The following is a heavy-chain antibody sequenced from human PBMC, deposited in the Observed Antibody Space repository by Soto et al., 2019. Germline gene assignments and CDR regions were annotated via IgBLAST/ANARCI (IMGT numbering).Heavy chain of an antibody. D-gene: IGHD3-22*01. J-gene: IGHJ4*02. CDR2: ISVYSGNT. CDR3: ARDRSPYYYDSSAYPHY. Sequence: ASVKVSCKASGDTFTNYGFSWVRQAPGQGLEWMSWISVYSGNTNYAQNVQGRVTMTTDTSTSTAYMELRSLRSDDTAVYYCARDRSPYYYDSSAYPHYWGQGTLVTVSS. V-gene: IGHV1-18*01. CDR1: GDTFTNYG.